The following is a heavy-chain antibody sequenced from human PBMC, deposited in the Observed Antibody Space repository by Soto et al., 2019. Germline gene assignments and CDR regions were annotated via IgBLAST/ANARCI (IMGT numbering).Heavy chain of an antibody. D-gene: IGHD6-19*01. CDR1: EFTFSSYG. CDR2: ISYDGSNK. CDR3: AKDRLFYYYYGMDV. J-gene: IGHJ6*02. V-gene: IGHV3-30*18. Sequence: GSLRLSCAASEFTFSSYGMHWVRQAPGKGLEWVAVISYDGSNKYYADSVKGRFTIARDKSKNTLYLQMNSLRAEDTAVYYCAKDRLFYYYYGMDVWGQGTTVTVSS.